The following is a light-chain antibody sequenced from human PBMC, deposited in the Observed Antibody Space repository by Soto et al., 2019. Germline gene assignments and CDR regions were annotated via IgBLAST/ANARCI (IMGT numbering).Light chain of an antibody. Sequence: EIVLTQSPATLSLSPGERVTLSCRASQSVSSNYLAWYQQKPGQAPRPLIYGASSRATGLPDRFSGSGSGADFSLTISRLEPEDFAVYYCQQFRSAPTTFGQGTRLEIK. CDR3: QQFRSAPTT. J-gene: IGKJ5*01. CDR1: QSVSSNY. V-gene: IGKV3-20*01. CDR2: GAS.